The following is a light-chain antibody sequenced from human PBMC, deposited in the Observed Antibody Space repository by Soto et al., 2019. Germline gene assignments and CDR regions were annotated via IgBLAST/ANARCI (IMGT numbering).Light chain of an antibody. CDR2: DVS. CDR1: SSDVGGYNY. V-gene: IGLV2-14*01. CDR3: SSYTSSSTLPYV. Sequence: QSALTQPASVSGSPGQSITISCTGTSSDVGGYNYVSWYQQHPGKAPKLMIYDVSNRPSGVSNRFSGSKSGNTASLTISRLQAEDEADYYCSSYTSSSTLPYVFGTGTKLTVL. J-gene: IGLJ1*01.